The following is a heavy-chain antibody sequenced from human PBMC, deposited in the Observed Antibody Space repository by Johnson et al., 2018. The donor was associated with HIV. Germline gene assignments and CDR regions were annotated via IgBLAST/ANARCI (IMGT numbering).Heavy chain of an antibody. CDR2: IRYDGSNK. V-gene: IGHV3-30*02. D-gene: IGHD1-1*01. CDR1: GFTFSYHG. J-gene: IGHJ3*02. CDR3: AKATTGSDAFDI. Sequence: QVQLVESGGGVVQPGESLRLSCRTFGFTFSYHGMHWVRQAPGKGLEWVAFIRYDGSNKYYADSVKGRFTISRDNSKNTLYLQMNSLRAEDTAVYYCAKATTGSDAFDIWGQGTMVTVSS.